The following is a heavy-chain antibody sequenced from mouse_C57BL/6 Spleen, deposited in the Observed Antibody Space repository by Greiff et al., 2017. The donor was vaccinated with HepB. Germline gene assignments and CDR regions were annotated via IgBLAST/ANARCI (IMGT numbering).Heavy chain of an antibody. J-gene: IGHJ4*01. Sequence: EVQLVESGGDLVKPGGSLKLSCAASGFTFSSYGMSWVRQTPDKRLEWVATISSGGSYTYYPDSVKGRFTISRDNAKNTLYLQMSSLKSEDTAMYYCARHPPYSTHAMDYWGQGTSVTVSS. CDR2: ISSGGSYT. D-gene: IGHD2-5*01. CDR1: GFTFSSYG. CDR3: ARHPPYSTHAMDY. V-gene: IGHV5-6*01.